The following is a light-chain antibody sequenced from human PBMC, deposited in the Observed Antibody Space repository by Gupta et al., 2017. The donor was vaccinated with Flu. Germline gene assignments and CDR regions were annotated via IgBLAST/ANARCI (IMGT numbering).Light chain of an antibody. J-gene: IGKJ2*01. V-gene: IGKV3-20*01. Sequence: EIVLTQSPGSLSLSQGERATLSCRASQTVAGSFLAWYQQQPGQAPRLLIYGASTRAAGIPDRFSGSGSGTDFTLTISRLEPEDFAVYYCQQYGSSPAYSCGQGTKLE. CDR3: QQYGSSPAYS. CDR1: QTVAGSF. CDR2: GAS.